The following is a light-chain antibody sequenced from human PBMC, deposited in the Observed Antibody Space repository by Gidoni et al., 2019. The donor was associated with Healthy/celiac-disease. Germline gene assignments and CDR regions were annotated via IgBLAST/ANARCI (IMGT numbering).Light chain of an antibody. V-gene: IGKV1-5*03. Sequence: DIQMTQSPSTLSASVGDRFTITCRASQSISSWLAWYQQKPGKAPKLLIYKASSLESGVPSRFSGSGSGTEFTLTISSLQPDDFATYYCQQYNSYSSFTFGPGTKVDIK. J-gene: IGKJ3*01. CDR1: QSISSW. CDR3: QQYNSYSSFT. CDR2: KAS.